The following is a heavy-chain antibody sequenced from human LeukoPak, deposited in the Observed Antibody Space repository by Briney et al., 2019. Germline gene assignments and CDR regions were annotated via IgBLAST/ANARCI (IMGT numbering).Heavy chain of an antibody. V-gene: IGHV3-30*03. CDR2: ISYDGNNE. Sequence: GGSLRLSCAGTGFTFSRSVMHWVRQAPGKGLEWVAVISYDGNNEYYADSVKGRFTISRDNSKNTMFLQLNSLRAEDTALYYCALFQGGSYDFWGQGTMVTVSS. D-gene: IGHD2-15*01. CDR3: ALFQGGSYDF. CDR1: GFTFSRSV. J-gene: IGHJ3*01.